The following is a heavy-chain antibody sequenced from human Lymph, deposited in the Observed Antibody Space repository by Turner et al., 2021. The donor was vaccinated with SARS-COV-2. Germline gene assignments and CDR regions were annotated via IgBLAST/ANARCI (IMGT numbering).Heavy chain of an antibody. J-gene: IGHJ6*02. CDR3: AKVRPIFGVVIGGMDV. V-gene: IGHV3-30*18. Sequence: QVQLVESGGGVVQPGRSLRLSCSASGFTFSSYGMHWVRQAPGKGLEWVAVISYDGSNKYYADSVKGRFTISRDNTKTTLYLQMNSLRAEDTAVYYCAKVRPIFGVVIGGMDVWGQGTTVTVSS. CDR2: ISYDGSNK. D-gene: IGHD3-3*01. CDR1: GFTFSSYG.